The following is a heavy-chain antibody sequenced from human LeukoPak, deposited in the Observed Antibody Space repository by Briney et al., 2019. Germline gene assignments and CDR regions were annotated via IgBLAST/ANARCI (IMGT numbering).Heavy chain of an antibody. CDR2: IYYSGST. CDR3: ARLSYSSSWYAEYFQH. J-gene: IGHJ1*01. Sequence: SQTLSLTCTVSGGSISSGGYYWSWIRQPPGKGLEWIGYIYYSGSTNYNPSLKSRVTISVDTSKNQFSLKLSSVTAADTAVYYCARLSYSSSWYAEYFQHWGQGTLVTVSS. CDR1: GGSISSGGYY. D-gene: IGHD6-13*01. V-gene: IGHV4-61*08.